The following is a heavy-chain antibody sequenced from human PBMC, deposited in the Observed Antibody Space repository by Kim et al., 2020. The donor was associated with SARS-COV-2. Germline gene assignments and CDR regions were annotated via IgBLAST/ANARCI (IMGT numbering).Heavy chain of an antibody. V-gene: IGHV3-21*01. CDR2: ISSSGSYI. CDR1: GFTFSSYS. Sequence: GGSLRLSCAASGFTFSSYSMNWVRQAPGKGLEWISSISSSGSYIYYADSMKGRFTISRDNARASLYLQMNSLRAADTAVYYCSRVLTSGWSYFDYWGQGT. CDR3: SRVLTSGWSYFDY. D-gene: IGHD6-19*01. J-gene: IGHJ4*02.